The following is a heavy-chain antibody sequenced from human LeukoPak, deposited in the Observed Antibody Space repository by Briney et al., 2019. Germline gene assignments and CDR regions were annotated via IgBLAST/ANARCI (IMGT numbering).Heavy chain of an antibody. D-gene: IGHD2-2*01. CDR1: GYTFTSYG. CDR3: ARDRVCSSTSCYHNWFDP. CDR2: ISAYNGNT. J-gene: IGHJ5*02. Sequence: ASVKVSCKASGYTFTSYGISWVRQAPGQGLEWMGWISAYNGNTNYAQKLQGRVTMTTDTSTSTAYMELRSLRSDDTAVYYCARDRVCSSTSCYHNWFDPWGQGTLVTVSS. V-gene: IGHV1-18*01.